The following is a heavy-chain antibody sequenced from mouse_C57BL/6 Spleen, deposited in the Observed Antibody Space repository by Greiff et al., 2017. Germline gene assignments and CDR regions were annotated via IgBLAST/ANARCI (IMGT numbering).Heavy chain of an antibody. Sequence: EVHLVESGGGLVKPGGSLKLSCAASGFTFSSYAMSWVRQTPEKRLEWVATISDGGSYTYYPDNVKGRFTISRDNAKNNLYLQMSHLKSEDTAMYYCARGGTTVVDYFDYWGQGTTLTVSS. CDR1: GFTFSSYA. CDR2: ISDGGSYT. D-gene: IGHD1-1*01. J-gene: IGHJ2*01. V-gene: IGHV5-4*01. CDR3: ARGGTTVVDYFDY.